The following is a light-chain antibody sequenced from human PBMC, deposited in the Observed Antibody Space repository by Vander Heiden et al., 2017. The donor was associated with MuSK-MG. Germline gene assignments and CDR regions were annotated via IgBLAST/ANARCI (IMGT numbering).Light chain of an antibody. CDR3: QQSDNTPLT. V-gene: IGKV3-11*01. Sequence: VVTQSPATLSLSPGERATLACRASQSVGSYLGWYQQKPGQAPRLLIYDASNWATGIPARFSGSGSGTDFTLTISSLEPEDFAAYYCQQSDNTPLTFGGGTKVEIK. J-gene: IGKJ4*01. CDR2: DAS. CDR1: QSVGSY.